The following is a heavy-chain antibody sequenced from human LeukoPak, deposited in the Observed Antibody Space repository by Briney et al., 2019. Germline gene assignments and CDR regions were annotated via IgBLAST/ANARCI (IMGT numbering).Heavy chain of an antibody. D-gene: IGHD2-15*01. V-gene: IGHV1-18*01. CDR2: ISAYNGNT. CDR1: GYTFTSYG. CDR3: ARDNIVVVVADAFDI. Sequence: ASVKVSCKASGYTFTSYGISWVRQAPGQGLEWMGWISAYNGNTNYAQKLQGRVTMTTDTSTSTAYMELRSLRSDDTAVYYCARDNIVVVVADAFDIWGQGTMVTVSS. J-gene: IGHJ3*02.